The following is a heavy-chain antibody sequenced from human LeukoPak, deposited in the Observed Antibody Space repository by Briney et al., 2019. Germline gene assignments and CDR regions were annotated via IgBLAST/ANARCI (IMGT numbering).Heavy chain of an antibody. V-gene: IGHV3-7*01. CDR3: ARDPAAWDY. CDR2: IKEDGSEQ. CDR1: TFTFGNYL. D-gene: IGHD6-13*01. J-gene: IGHJ4*02. Sequence: PGGSLRLSCAASTFTFGNYLMIGVRQAPGKGREWVANIKEDGSEQYYVDSVKGRFTISRDNTKNSLYLQMNSLRAEDTAVYYCARDPAAWDYWGQGTLVTVSS.